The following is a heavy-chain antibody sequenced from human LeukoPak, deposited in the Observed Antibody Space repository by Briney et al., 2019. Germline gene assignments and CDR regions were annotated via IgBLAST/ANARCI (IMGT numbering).Heavy chain of an antibody. D-gene: IGHD6-13*01. CDR2: INVGNGNT. CDR3: ARVSAPSSSSWYPLDY. Sequence: ASVKVSCKASGYPFTDYAIHWVRQAPGQRLEWMGWINVGNGNTKYSQELQGRVTITRDTSANTVYMELSSLRSKDMAVYYCARVSAPSSSSWYPLDYWGQGTLVTVSS. J-gene: IGHJ4*02. CDR1: GYPFTDYA. V-gene: IGHV1-3*03.